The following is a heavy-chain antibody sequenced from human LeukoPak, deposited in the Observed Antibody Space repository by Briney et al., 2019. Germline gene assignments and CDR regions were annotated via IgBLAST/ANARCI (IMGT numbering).Heavy chain of an antibody. Sequence: SETLSLTCAVYGGSFSGYYWSWIRQPPGKGLEWIGSIYYSGSTYYNPSLKSRVTISVDTSKSQFSLKLDSVTVADTAVYYCARESLSAADDYWGQGTLVTVSS. V-gene: IGHV4-34*01. D-gene: IGHD6-13*01. J-gene: IGHJ4*02. CDR1: GGSFSGYY. CDR2: IYYSGST. CDR3: ARESLSAADDY.